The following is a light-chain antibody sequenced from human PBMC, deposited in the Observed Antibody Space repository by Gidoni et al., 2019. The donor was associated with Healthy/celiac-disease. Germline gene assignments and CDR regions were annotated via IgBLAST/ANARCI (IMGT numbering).Light chain of an antibody. J-gene: IGKJ1*01. V-gene: IGKV3-15*01. CDR1: QSVSSN. CDR2: GVS. CDR3: QQYNKWSRRT. Sequence: EIVMTQSPATLSVSPGERATLSCRASQSVSSNLAWYQQKPGQAPRLLIYGVSTRATGITARFSGSGSGTEFTLTISSLQSEDFAVYYCQQYNKWSRRTFGQGTKVEIK.